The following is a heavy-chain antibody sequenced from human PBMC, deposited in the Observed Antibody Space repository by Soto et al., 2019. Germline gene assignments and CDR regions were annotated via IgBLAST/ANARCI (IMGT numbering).Heavy chain of an antibody. D-gene: IGHD3-16*01. CDR1: GFTFSTYE. J-gene: IGHJ6*04. V-gene: IGHV3-48*03. CDR3: ARGAYETVIDYDENYYYGLDV. CDR2: ISSSGYTI. Sequence: PGGSLRLSCAASGFTFSTYEMNWVRQAPGKGLEWLSYISSSGYTIYYADSVKGRFTMSRDNAKESLSLHMNSLRAEDTAVYYCARGAYETVIDYDENYYYGLDVWRKGTTVTASS.